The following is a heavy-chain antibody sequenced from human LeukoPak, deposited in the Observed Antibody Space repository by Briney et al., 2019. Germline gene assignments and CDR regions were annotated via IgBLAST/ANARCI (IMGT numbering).Heavy chain of an antibody. V-gene: IGHV3-30*18. Sequence: GGSLRLSCAASGFSFISYGMHWVRQAPGKGLEWVGVISDDGRNKKYADSVKGRFTISRDNSKDTLYLQMNSLRDEDTAVYYCAKRPSDYGDYVTYFVYWGLGTLVTVSS. CDR3: AKRPSDYGDYVTYFVY. D-gene: IGHD4-17*01. CDR2: ISDDGRNK. J-gene: IGHJ4*02. CDR1: GFSFISYG.